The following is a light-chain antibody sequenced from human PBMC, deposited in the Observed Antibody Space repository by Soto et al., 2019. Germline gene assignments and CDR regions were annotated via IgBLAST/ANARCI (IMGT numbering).Light chain of an antibody. CDR2: DAS. CDR3: QQSYSTPRA. J-gene: IGKJ1*01. V-gene: IGKV1-39*01. CDR1: QDINDV. Sequence: DIQMTQSPSALSASVGDRVTISCQASQDINDVLNWYQQQPGKAPKVLIYDASSLQSGVPSRFSGSGSGTDFTLTISSLQPEDFATYYCQQSYSTPRAFGQGTKVDIK.